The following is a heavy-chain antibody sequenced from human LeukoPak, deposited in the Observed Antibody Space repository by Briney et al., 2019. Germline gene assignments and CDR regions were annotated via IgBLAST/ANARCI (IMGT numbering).Heavy chain of an antibody. V-gene: IGHV1-8*01. Sequence: ASVKVSCKASGYTFTSYDINWVRQATGQGLEWMGWMNPNRGNTGYAQKFQGRVTMTRNTSISTAYMELSSLRSEDTAVYYCARRYYDSADAFDIWGQGTMVTVSS. CDR3: ARRYYDSADAFDI. CDR2: MNPNRGNT. D-gene: IGHD3-22*01. CDR1: GYTFTSYD. J-gene: IGHJ3*02.